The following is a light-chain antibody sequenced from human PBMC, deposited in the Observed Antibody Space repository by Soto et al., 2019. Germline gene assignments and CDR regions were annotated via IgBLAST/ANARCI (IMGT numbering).Light chain of an antibody. Sequence: IVMTQSPLTLPVTPGEPASISCRSSQSLLYNNTYNYLDWYVQKPGQSPQLLIYFGSNRAPGVPDRFSGSGSGTDSTLKINRVEAEDVGTYYCMQALQSLTFGQGTRLEIK. V-gene: IGKV2-28*01. CDR1: QSLLYNNTYNY. J-gene: IGKJ5*01. CDR3: MQALQSLT. CDR2: FGS.